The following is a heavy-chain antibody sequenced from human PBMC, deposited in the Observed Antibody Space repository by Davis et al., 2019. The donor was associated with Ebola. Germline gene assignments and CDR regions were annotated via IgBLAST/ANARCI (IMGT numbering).Heavy chain of an antibody. CDR1: GGSISHSDNH. CDR3: ARAGGYYYGMDV. D-gene: IGHD3-16*01. Sequence: MPSETLSLTCTVSGGSISHSDNHWHWIRQSPGKGLEWIGTISSGGDTHYNPSLKSRITIFSDTSRNQFSLRLTSVTAEDTAVYYCARAGGYYYGMDVWGQGTTVTVSS. V-gene: IGHV4-39*01. J-gene: IGHJ6*02. CDR2: ISSGGDT.